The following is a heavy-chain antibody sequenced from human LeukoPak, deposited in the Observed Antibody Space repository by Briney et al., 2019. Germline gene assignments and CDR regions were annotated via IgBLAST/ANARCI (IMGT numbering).Heavy chain of an antibody. CDR1: GFTFSSYS. J-gene: IGHJ4*02. CDR3: AKEARQCGGDCFSLLDY. V-gene: IGHV3-23*01. Sequence: PGGSLRLSCAASGFTFSSYSMSWVRQAPGKGLELVSLINSGGNTYYADSVKGRFTISRDNSKNMLYLQMNSMRAEDTAVFYCAKEARQCGGDCFSLLDYWGQGTVVTVSS. D-gene: IGHD2-21*02. CDR2: INSGGNT.